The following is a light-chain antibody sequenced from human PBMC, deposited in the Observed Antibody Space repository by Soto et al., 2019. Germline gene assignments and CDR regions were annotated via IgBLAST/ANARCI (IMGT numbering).Light chain of an antibody. J-gene: IGKJ1*01. CDR1: QSVSTN. Sequence: VVMTQSPATLSVSAGESATLSCRASQSVSTNLAWYQQKPGQAPRLLIYGASARAAGISDRFSGSGSGKEFTLTISRLQSEDFAVYYCQQYDDWFRTFGQGTKVDIK. V-gene: IGKV3-15*01. CDR3: QQYDDWFRT. CDR2: GAS.